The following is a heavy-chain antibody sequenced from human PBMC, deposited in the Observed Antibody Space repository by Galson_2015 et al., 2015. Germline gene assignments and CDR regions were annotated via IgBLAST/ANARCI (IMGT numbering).Heavy chain of an antibody. Sequence: SLRLSCAASGLTFSNLWMSWVRQAPGKGLEWVANINPDGSVTSYVDSVKGRFTISRDNAEDSLFLQMNSLRAEDTAVYYCAKGVLWGQGTLVTVSS. CDR2: INPDGSVT. CDR3: AKGVL. CDR1: GLTFSNLW. D-gene: IGHD2/OR15-2a*01. J-gene: IGHJ4*02. V-gene: IGHV3-7*03.